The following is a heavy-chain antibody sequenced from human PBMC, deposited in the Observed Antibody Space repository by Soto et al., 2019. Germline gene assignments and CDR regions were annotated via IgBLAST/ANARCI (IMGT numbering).Heavy chain of an antibody. CDR1: GGSISNYS. V-gene: IGHV4-4*07. CDR2: IYASGST. D-gene: IGHD4-17*01. CDR3: ARYRDKDDYVGACDS. J-gene: IGHJ4*02. Sequence: QVQLQESGPGLVKPSETLSLTCIVSGGSISNYSWSWIRQPAGKGLEWIGRIYASGSTNYHPSLESRVAMSVDTSKNQVSLKLNSVSAADTAVYYGARYRDKDDYVGACDSWGQGTLVTVAS.